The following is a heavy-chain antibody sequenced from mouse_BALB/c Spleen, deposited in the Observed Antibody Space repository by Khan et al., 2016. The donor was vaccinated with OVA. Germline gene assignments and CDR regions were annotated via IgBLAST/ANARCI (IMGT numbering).Heavy chain of an antibody. D-gene: IGHD2-13*01. CDR3: TRGGDSRGFAY. V-gene: IGHV14-1*02. CDR1: GYNFTDYY. Sequence: VQLQQSGAELVRPGASVKMSCKASGYNFTDYYIHWVKQRPEQGLEWIGWIDTYNGNAKYDPKFQGKATITLDKSSNTAYLQLSSLTSEDTAVYYCTRGGDSRGFAYWGQGTLVTVSA. CDR2: IDTYNGNA. J-gene: IGHJ3*01.